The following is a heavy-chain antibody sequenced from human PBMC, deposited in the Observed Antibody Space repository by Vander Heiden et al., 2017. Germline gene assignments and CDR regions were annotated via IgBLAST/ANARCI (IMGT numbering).Heavy chain of an antibody. J-gene: IGHJ5*02. V-gene: IGHV3-74*01. CDR2: INGDGSST. CDR3: ARDRYDFNWFDP. CDR1: GFTFRRYW. Sequence: EVRLAESGGGLVQPRGSLRLPLAGSGFTFRRYWMHWVRQGPGQGLVWVSRINGDGSSTNYADSVKGRFTISRDNAKNTLYLQMNNLRVEDTAIYYCARDRYDFNWFDPWGQGVLVTVSS. D-gene: IGHD5-12*01.